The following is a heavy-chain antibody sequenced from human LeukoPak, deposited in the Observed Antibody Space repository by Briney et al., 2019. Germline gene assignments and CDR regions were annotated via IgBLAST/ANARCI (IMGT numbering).Heavy chain of an antibody. D-gene: IGHD6-19*01. V-gene: IGHV3-30*04. CDR1: GFTFSSYA. CDR2: ISYDGSNK. J-gene: IGHJ5*02. Sequence: GGSLRLSCAASGFTFSSYAMHWVRQAPGKGLEWVALISYDGSNKYYADSVKGRFTIFRDKSKTTLFLQMDSLRAEDTAVYYCAKDPEKGLAVARLEHWGQGTLVTVSS. CDR3: AKDPEKGLAVARLEH.